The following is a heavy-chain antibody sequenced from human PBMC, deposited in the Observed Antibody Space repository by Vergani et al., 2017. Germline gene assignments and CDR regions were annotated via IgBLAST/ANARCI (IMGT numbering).Heavy chain of an antibody. D-gene: IGHD2-2*03. CDR1: GFTFSSYS. V-gene: IGHV3-21*01. J-gene: IGHJ6*03. CDR2: ISSSSSYI. CDR3: ASLGIVVVPAAISPYYMDV. Sequence: EVQLVESGGGLVKPGGSLRLSCAASGFTFSSYSMNWVRQAPGKGLEWVSSISSSSSYIYYADSVKGRFTISRDNAKNSLYQQMNSLRAEDTAVYYCASLGIVVVPAAISPYYMDVWGKGTTVTVSS.